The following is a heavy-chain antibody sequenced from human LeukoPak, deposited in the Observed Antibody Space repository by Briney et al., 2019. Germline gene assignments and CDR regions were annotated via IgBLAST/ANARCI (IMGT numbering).Heavy chain of an antibody. J-gene: IGHJ3*02. V-gene: IGHV3-23*01. CDR3: ARGVACSGGRCYQAFDI. D-gene: IGHD2-15*01. CDR1: GFTFTNNA. CDR2: ISGSGGST. Sequence: GGSLRLSCAASGFTFTNNAMTWVRQAPGKGLEWVSSISGSGGSTDYTDSVKGRFTISRDNSKNTLYLQMNSLRAEDTAVYYCARGVACSGGRCYQAFDIWGQGTMVAVSS.